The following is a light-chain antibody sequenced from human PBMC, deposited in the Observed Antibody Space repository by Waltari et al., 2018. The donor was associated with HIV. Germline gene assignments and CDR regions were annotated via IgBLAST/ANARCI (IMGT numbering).Light chain of an antibody. V-gene: IGLV3-10*01. CDR2: EDK. J-gene: IGLJ3*02. CDR1: AMSERY. CDR3: YSTDGSGDQRV. Sequence: SYELTQPPSVSVSPGQSARTTWSGYAMSERYTYWYQQKSGQAPVLIIYEDKKQTSGIPERFSGASSGTTATLTVSGAQVGDEAGYYCYSTDGSGDQRVFGGGTKLTVL.